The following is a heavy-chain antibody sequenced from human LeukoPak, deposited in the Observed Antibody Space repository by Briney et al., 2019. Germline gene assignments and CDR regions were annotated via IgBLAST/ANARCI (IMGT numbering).Heavy chain of an antibody. V-gene: IGHV3-30*18. CDR1: GFAFNTYG. J-gene: IGHJ4*02. CDR3: AKDWTIRGVIISLDY. CDR2: ISNDGTNK. Sequence: GGSLRLSCAASGFAFNTYGMHWVRQAPGKGLEWVAGISNDGTNKYYADSVKGRFTISRDNSKNTLYLQMNSPRAEDTAVYYCAKDWTIRGVIISLDYWGQGTLVTVSS. D-gene: IGHD3-10*01.